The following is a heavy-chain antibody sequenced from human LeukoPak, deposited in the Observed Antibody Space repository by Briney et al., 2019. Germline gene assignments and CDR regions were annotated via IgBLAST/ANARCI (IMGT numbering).Heavy chain of an antibody. Sequence: GGSLRLSCAASGFPFSNYWMYWVRQAPGKGLVWVSRIRNDGITTDYADSVKGRFTISRDNAKNTLYLQMNSLRAEDTAVYYCARGLTTLTTSVDYWGQGTLVTVSS. D-gene: IGHD4-17*01. CDR3: ARGLTTLTTSVDY. J-gene: IGHJ4*02. CDR2: IRNDGITT. V-gene: IGHV3-74*01. CDR1: GFPFSNYW.